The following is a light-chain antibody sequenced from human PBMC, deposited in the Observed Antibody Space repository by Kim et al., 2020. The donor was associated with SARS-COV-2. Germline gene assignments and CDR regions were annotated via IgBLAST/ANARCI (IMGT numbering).Light chain of an antibody. V-gene: IGLV1-44*01. CDR2: SDT. CDR1: SSNIGATS. Sequence: GQRVTITCSGGSSNIGATSVTWCQGLPGTAPKLLFYSDTERPSGVPDRFSGSRFGNSASLAITGLQSEDEAYYFCAAWDDGLNNVVFGGGTQLTV. CDR3: AAWDDGLNNVV. J-gene: IGLJ2*01.